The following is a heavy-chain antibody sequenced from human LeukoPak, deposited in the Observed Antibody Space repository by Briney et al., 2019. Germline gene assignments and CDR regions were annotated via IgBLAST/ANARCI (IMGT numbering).Heavy chain of an antibody. V-gene: IGHV4-38-2*02. CDR1: GYSINNGYY. CDR3: ARADYGDYVGYFDY. D-gene: IGHD4-17*01. J-gene: IGHJ4*02. Sequence: SETLSLTCSVSGYSINNGYYWGWIRQPPGKGLEWIGSIYHSGRTYYNPSLKSRVTISVDTSKDQFSLKLGSVTAADTAVYYCARADYGDYVGYFDYWGQGTLVTVSS. CDR2: IYHSGRT.